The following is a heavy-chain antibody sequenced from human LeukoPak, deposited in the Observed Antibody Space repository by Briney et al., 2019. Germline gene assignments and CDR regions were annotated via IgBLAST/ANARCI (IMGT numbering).Heavy chain of an antibody. CDR2: ISETSRKT. Sequence: PGGSLRLSCAASGFTVSSNYMSWVRQAPEKGLEWVSAISETSRKTYYADPVKGRFTISRDNSKNTLYLQMNDLRDEDTAVYYCVQEARRDGYKLVPVAEHWGQGTLVTVSS. J-gene: IGHJ1*01. V-gene: IGHV3-23*01. D-gene: IGHD5-24*01. CDR3: VQEARRDGYKLVPVAEH. CDR1: GFTVSSNY.